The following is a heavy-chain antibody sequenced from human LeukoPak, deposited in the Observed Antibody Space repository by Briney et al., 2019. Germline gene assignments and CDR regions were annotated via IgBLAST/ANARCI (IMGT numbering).Heavy chain of an antibody. CDR2: INSDGSST. Sequence: GGSLRHSCAASGFTFSSYWMHWVRQAPGKGLVWVSRINSDGSSTNYADSVKGRFTISRDNAKNTLYLQVKSLRAEDTAVYYCARGPSGWGSLDSWGQGTLVTVSS. J-gene: IGHJ4*02. CDR1: GFTFSSYW. CDR3: ARGPSGWGSLDS. D-gene: IGHD7-27*01. V-gene: IGHV3-74*01.